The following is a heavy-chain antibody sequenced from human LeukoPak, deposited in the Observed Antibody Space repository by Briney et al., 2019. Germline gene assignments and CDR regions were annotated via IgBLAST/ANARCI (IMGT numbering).Heavy chain of an antibody. J-gene: IGHJ4*02. CDR1: GFTFSSNW. CDR3: EKDTRPSIVVVITHFDH. D-gene: IGHD3-22*01. V-gene: IGHV3-74*01. CDR2: INSDGSST. Sequence: PGGSLRLSCAASGFTFSSNWMHWVRHGPGKGLVWVSRINSDGSSTSYADSVKGRFTISRDNAKNTLYLQMNSLRAEDTAVYYCEKDTRPSIVVVITHFDHWGQGTLVTVSS.